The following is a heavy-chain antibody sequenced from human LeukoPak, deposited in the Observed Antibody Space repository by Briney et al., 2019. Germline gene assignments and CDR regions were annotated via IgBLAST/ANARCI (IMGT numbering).Heavy chain of an antibody. D-gene: IGHD3-16*02. Sequence: GGSLRLSCAASGFTFSSYWMSWVRQAPGKGLEWVANIKNDGSDKYYVDSVKGRFTISRDNTKNSMYLQMKSLRAEDTAVYYCAKDQTYYDYVWGSYRHPSAYWGQGTLVTVSS. J-gene: IGHJ4*02. V-gene: IGHV3-7*01. CDR1: GFTFSSYW. CDR3: AKDQTYYDYVWGSYRHPSAY. CDR2: IKNDGSDK.